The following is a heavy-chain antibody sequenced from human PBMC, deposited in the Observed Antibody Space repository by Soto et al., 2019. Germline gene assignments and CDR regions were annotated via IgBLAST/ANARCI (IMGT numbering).Heavy chain of an antibody. CDR3: GTVGVSGQLDDY. V-gene: IGHV4-34*01. D-gene: IGHD6-6*01. CDR1: GGSFSGYY. CDR2: VYYSGST. J-gene: IGHJ4*02. Sequence: SETLSLTCAVYGGSFSGYYWGWVRQPPGKGLEWIGSVYYSGSTYYNPSLESRVTISVDTSKNQFSLELMSVTAADTAVCYCGTVGVSGQLDDYWSQGTLVTVSS.